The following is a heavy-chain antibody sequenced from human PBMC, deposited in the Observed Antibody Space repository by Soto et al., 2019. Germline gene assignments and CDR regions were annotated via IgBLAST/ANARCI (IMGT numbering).Heavy chain of an antibody. Sequence: SETLSLTCTVSRGSINSGDYFLSWIRQPPGKGLEWIAYIYYDGTTYSNPSLQSRVTISVDTPKNHFSLKVKSVTAADTAVYFCGRAGRRDGNSYKGRFDMWGPGTMVTVSS. CDR2: IYYDGTT. V-gene: IGHV4-30-4*01. D-gene: IGHD1-1*01. J-gene: IGHJ5*02. CDR3: GRAGRRDGNSYKGRFDM. CDR1: RGSINSGDYF.